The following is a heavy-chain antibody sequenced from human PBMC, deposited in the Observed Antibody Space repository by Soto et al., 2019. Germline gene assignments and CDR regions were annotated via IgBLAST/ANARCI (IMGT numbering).Heavy chain of an antibody. CDR3: ARVGYCSSTSCYAVGAFWFDP. Sequence: EVQLVESGGGLVQLGGSLRLSCAASGFTVSSNYMSWVRQAPGKGLEWVSVIYSGGSTYYADSVKGRFTISRDNSKNTLYLQMNSLRAEDTAVYYCARVGYCSSTSCYAVGAFWFDPWGQGTLVTVSS. CDR1: GFTVSSNY. J-gene: IGHJ5*02. D-gene: IGHD2-2*01. CDR2: IYSGGST. V-gene: IGHV3-66*01.